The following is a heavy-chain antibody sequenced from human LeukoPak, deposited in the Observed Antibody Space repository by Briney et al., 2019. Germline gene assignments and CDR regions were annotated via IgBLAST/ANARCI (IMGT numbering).Heavy chain of an antibody. CDR3: AKGYSGYESQ. CDR2: ISSDGSNT. J-gene: IGHJ4*02. CDR1: GFTFSSYW. D-gene: IGHD5-12*01. V-gene: IGHV3-74*01. Sequence: GGSLRLSCVASGFTFSSYWMHWVRQAPGKGLVWVSHISSDGSNTNYASSVKGRFTISRDNAKNTLYLQMNSLRAEDTAVYYCAKGYSGYESQWGQGTLVTVSS.